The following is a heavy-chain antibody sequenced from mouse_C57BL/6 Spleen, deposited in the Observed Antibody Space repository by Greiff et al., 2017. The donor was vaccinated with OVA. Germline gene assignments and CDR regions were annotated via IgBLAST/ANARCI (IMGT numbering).Heavy chain of an antibody. V-gene: IGHV1-82*01. D-gene: IGHD1-1*01. CDR1: GYAFSSSW. J-gene: IGHJ4*01. CDR3: AGVVEDYYAMDY. CDR2: IYPGDGDT. Sequence: VKLVESGPELVKPGASVKISCKASGYAFSSSWMNWVKQRPGKGLEWIGRIYPGDGDTNYNGKFKGKATLTADKSSSTAYMQLSSLTSEDSAVYFCAGVVEDYYAMDYWGQGTSVTVSS.